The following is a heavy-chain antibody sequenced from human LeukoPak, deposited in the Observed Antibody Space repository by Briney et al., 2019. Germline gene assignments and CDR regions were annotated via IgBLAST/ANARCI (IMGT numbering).Heavy chain of an antibody. J-gene: IGHJ6*03. V-gene: IGHV4-4*07. CDR2: IYTSGST. CDR1: GGSISSYY. Sequence: NPSETLSLTCTVSGGSISSYYWSWIRQPAGKGLEWIGRIYTSGSTNYNPSLKSRVTISVDTSKNQFSLKLSSVTAADTAVYYCARGLYGLGDYYYYMDVWGKGTTVTISS. CDR3: ARGLYGLGDYYYYMDV. D-gene: IGHD2-8*01.